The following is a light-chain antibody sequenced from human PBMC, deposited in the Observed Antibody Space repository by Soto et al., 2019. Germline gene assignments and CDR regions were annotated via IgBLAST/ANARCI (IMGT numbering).Light chain of an antibody. J-gene: IGLJ1*01. CDR1: SSNIGRNT. CDR3: AAWNDTSSLV. CDR2: TND. Sequence: QSVLTQPPSASGTPGQRVIISCSGGSSNIGRNTVNWYQHLPETAPRLLIYTNDQRPSGVPDRFSGSKSGTSASLAISGLQSEDEADYYCAAWNDTSSLVFGTVTKVTVL. V-gene: IGLV1-44*01.